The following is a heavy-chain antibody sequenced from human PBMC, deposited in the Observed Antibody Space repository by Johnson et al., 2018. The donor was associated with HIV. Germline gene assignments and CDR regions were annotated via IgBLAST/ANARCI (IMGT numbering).Heavy chain of an antibody. J-gene: IGHJ3*02. V-gene: IGHV3-15*05. CDR1: GFTFSNAW. CDR3: AKEGAAVIHFDI. CDR2: IKSKTDGGTT. D-gene: IGHD6-13*01. Sequence: VQLVESGGGLVKPGGSLRLSCAASGFTFSNAWMSWVRQAPGKGLEWVGRIKSKTDGGTTDYAAPVKGRLTISRDDSKNTLYLQMNSLRAEDTALYYCAKEGAAVIHFDIWGQGTMVTVSS.